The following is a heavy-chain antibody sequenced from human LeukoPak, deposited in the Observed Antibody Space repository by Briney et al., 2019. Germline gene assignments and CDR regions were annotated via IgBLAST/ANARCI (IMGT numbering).Heavy chain of an antibody. CDR1: GYTLTSYG. CDR3: ARDVNPPTYYYDSSGYLSDY. D-gene: IGHD3-22*01. J-gene: IGHJ4*02. Sequence: GASVKVSCKASGYTLTSYGISWVRQAPGQGLEWMGWISAYNGNTNYAQKLQGRVTMTTDTSTSTAYMELRSLRSDDTAVYYCARDVNPPTYYYDSSGYLSDYWGQGTLVTVSS. CDR2: ISAYNGNT. V-gene: IGHV1-18*01.